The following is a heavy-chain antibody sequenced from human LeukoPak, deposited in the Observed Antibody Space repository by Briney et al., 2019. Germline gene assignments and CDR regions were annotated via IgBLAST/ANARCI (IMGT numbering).Heavy chain of an antibody. V-gene: IGHV4-4*02. Sequence: GSLRLSCAASGFTFSSYSMNWVRQAPGKGLEWIGEIYHSGSTNYNPSLKSRVTISVDKSKNQFSLKLSSVTAADTAVYYCARDRVVVVVAATYYYYGMDVWGQGTTVTVSS. CDR3: ARDRVVVVVAATYYYYGMDV. CDR1: GFTFSSYSM. D-gene: IGHD2-15*01. J-gene: IGHJ6*02. CDR2: IYHSGST.